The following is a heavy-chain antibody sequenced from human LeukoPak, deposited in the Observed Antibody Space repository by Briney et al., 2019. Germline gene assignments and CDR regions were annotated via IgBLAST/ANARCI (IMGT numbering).Heavy chain of an antibody. V-gene: IGHV4-59*11. Sequence: SETLSLTCTVSGGSISSHYWSWIRQPPGKGLEWIGYIYYSGSTNYNPSLKSRVTISVDTSKNQFSLKLSSVTAADTAVYYCARLGDIVVVPAAFDIWGQGTMVTVSS. J-gene: IGHJ3*02. CDR3: ARLGDIVVVPAAFDI. D-gene: IGHD2-2*01. CDR2: IYYSGST. CDR1: GGSISSHY.